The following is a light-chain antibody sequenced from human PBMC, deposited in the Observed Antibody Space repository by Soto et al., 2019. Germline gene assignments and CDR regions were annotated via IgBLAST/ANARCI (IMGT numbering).Light chain of an antibody. CDR2: GTS. CDR1: QSVSSN. Sequence: EIVLTQSPATLSLSPGEIVTLSCRASQSVSSNLAWYQQKPGQAPRLLIYGTSNRATGIPARFSGSGSGTDFTLTISSLEPEDFAVYYCQQRVNWPLTFGGGTKVEIK. V-gene: IGKV3-11*01. CDR3: QQRVNWPLT. J-gene: IGKJ4*01.